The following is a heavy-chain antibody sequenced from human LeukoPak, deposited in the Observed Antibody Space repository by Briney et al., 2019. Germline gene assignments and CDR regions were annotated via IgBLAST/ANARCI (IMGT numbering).Heavy chain of an antibody. Sequence: PSETLSLTCTVSGGSISSYYWSWIRQPPGKGLEWIGYIYYSGSTNYNPSLKSRVTISVDTSKNQFSLKLSSVTAADTAVYYCASALYGSGSYWGAFDIWGQGTMVTVSS. CDR3: ASALYGSGSYWGAFDI. V-gene: IGHV4-59*12. J-gene: IGHJ3*02. CDR2: IYYSGST. CDR1: GGSISSYY. D-gene: IGHD3-10*01.